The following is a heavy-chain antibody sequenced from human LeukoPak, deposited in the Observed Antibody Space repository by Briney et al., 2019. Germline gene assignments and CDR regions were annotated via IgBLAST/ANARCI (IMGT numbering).Heavy chain of an antibody. D-gene: IGHD3-22*01. J-gene: IGHJ6*02. Sequence: SVKVSCKASRGTFSSYAISWVRQAPGQGLVWMGRIIPILGIANYAQKFQGRVTITADKSTSTAYMELSSLRSEDTAVYYCARYFHYYDSSGYRPSYYYYGMDVWGQGTTVTVSS. CDR3: ARYFHYYDSSGYRPSYYYYGMDV. CDR2: IIPILGIA. CDR1: RGTFSSYA. V-gene: IGHV1-69*04.